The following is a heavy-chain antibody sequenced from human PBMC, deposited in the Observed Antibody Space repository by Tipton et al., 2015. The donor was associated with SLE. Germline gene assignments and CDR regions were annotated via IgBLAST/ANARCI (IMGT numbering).Heavy chain of an antibody. J-gene: IGHJ4*02. Sequence: TLSLTCTVSGGSISSSSYYWGWIRQPPGKGLEWIGSIYYSGSTYYNPPLKSRVTISVDTSKNQFSLKLSSVTAADTAVYYCARGRYYFDYWGQGTLVTVSS. CDR3: ARGRYYFDY. CDR2: IYYSGST. CDR1: GGSISSSSYY. V-gene: IGHV4-39*07.